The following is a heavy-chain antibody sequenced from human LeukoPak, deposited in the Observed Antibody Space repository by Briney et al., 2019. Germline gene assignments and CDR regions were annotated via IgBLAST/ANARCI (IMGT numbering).Heavy chain of an antibody. J-gene: IGHJ4*02. D-gene: IGHD3-9*01. CDR3: ARARYEFLTGYLYYFDY. Sequence: PGGTLRLSCAASGFTFSGFAMSWVRQAPGKGLEWVSSVSRFGDGTFYADSVRGRFTISRDKSKNTLYLQMNSLRAEDTAVYYCARARYEFLTGYLYYFDYWGQGTLVTVSS. V-gene: IGHV3-23*01. CDR1: GFTFSGFA. CDR2: VSRFGDGT.